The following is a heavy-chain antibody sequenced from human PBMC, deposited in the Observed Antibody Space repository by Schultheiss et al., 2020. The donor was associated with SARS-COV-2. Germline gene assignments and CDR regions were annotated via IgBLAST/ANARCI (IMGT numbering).Heavy chain of an antibody. J-gene: IGHJ6*02. V-gene: IGHV3-33*01. CDR1: GFTFSSYG. CDR2: IWYDGSNK. CDR3: AREFRGGYHYFAMDV. D-gene: IGHD3-16*02. Sequence: GGSLRLSCAASGFTFSSYGMHWVRQAPGKGLEWVAVIWYDGSNKYYADSVKGRFTISRDNSKNTLYLQMNSLRAEDTAVYYCAREFRGGYHYFAMDVWGQGTTVTVSS.